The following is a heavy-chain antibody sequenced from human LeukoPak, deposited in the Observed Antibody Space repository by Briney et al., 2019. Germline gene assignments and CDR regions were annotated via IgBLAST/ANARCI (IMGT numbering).Heavy chain of an antibody. D-gene: IGHD4-17*01. Sequence: GGSLRLSCTASGFTFSSYSMNWVRQAPGKGLEWVSSISSSSSYIYYADSVKGRFTISRDNAKNSLYLQMNSLRAEDTAVFYCATNDYGASDYWGQGTLVTVSS. J-gene: IGHJ4*02. CDR3: ATNDYGASDY. CDR2: ISSSSSYI. V-gene: IGHV3-21*01. CDR1: GFTFSSYS.